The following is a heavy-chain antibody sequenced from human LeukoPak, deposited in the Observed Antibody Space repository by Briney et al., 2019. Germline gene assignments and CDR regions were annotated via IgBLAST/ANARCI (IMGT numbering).Heavy chain of an antibody. CDR3: ATGLQYGLWGVPYFYYMHA. CDR1: GYDFTGYY. V-gene: IGHV1-2*02. Sequence: VASVKVSCKASGYDFTGYYVHWVRQAPGHGFEWMGWVNPRNGGTHYAQNFQGRVTITGDTSITTAYMELGSLTSDDTAVYYCATGLQYGLWGVPYFYYMHAWGKGTTVVVSS. D-gene: IGHD3-10*01. J-gene: IGHJ6*03. CDR2: VNPRNGGT.